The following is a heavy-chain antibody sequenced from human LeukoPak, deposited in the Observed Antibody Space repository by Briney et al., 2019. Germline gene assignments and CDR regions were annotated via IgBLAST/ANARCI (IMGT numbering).Heavy chain of an antibody. CDR2: ISYDGSNK. Sequence: GGSLRLSCAASGFTFSSYAMSWVRQAPGKGLEWVAVISYDGSNKYYADSVKGRFTISRDNSKNTLYLQMNSLRAEDTAVYYCARAPTYYDILTGYYTLWGFDYWGQGTLVTVSS. CDR1: GFTFSSYA. CDR3: ARAPTYYDILTGYYTLWGFDY. V-gene: IGHV3-30*04. J-gene: IGHJ4*02. D-gene: IGHD3-9*01.